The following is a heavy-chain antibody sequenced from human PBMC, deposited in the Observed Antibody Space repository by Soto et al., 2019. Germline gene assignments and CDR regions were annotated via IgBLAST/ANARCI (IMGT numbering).Heavy chain of an antibody. CDR3: ARALRRCSGGSCYYY. J-gene: IGHJ4*02. Sequence: PSETLSLTCAVYGGSFSGYYWSWIRQPPGKGLEWIGEINHSGSTNYNPSLKSQVTISVDTSKNQFSLKLSSVTAADTAVYYCARALRRCSGGSCYYYWGQGTLVTVSS. CDR1: GGSFSGYY. D-gene: IGHD2-15*01. V-gene: IGHV4-34*01. CDR2: INHSGST.